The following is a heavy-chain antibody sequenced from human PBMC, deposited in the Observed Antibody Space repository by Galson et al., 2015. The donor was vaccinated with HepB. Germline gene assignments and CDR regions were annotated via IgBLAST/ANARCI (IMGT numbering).Heavy chain of an antibody. CDR2: ISDSGGDT. CDR1: GFTFSNYA. Sequence: SLRLSCAVSGFTFSNYAMSWVRQTPGKGLEWVSSISDSGGDTYYAASVKGRFTISRDNSKNTLYLQMKSLRVDDTAEYYCAKRVHYSSSWAYFDYWGRGTLVTVSS. V-gene: IGHV3-23*01. D-gene: IGHD2-2*01. J-gene: IGHJ4*02. CDR3: AKRVHYSSSWAYFDY.